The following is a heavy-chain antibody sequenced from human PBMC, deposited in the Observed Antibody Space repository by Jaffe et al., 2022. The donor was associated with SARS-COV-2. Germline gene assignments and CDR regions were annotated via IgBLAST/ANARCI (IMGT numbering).Heavy chain of an antibody. CDR3: TTDWALLGNLFDY. V-gene: IGHV3-15*01. D-gene: IGHD1-7*01. CDR2: IKSKTDGGTT. Sequence: EVQLVESGGGLVKPGGSLRLSCAASGFTFSNAWMSWVRQAPGKGLEWVGRIKSKTDGGTTDYAAPVKGRFTISRDDSKNTLYLQMNSLKTEDTAVYYCTTDWALLGNLFDYWGQGTLVTVSS. CDR1: GFTFSNAW. J-gene: IGHJ4*02.